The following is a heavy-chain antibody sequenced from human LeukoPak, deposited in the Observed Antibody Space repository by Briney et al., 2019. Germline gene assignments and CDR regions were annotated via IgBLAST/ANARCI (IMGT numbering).Heavy chain of an antibody. CDR3: ARDGIAAAHDDAFDI. Sequence: GGSLRLSCAASGFTFSSYSMNWVRQAPGKGLEWVSYISSSSSTIYYADSVKGRFTISRDNAKNSLYLQMNSLRAEDTAVYYCARDGIAAAHDDAFDIWGQGTMVTVSS. V-gene: IGHV3-48*01. CDR1: GFTFSSYS. D-gene: IGHD6-13*01. J-gene: IGHJ3*02. CDR2: ISSSSSTI.